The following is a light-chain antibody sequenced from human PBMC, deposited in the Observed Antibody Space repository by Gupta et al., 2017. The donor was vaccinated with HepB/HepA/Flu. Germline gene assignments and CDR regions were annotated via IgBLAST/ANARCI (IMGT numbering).Light chain of an antibody. CDR3: QSYDSSLRGSFV. J-gene: IGLJ1*01. CDR1: SANTGAGYD. V-gene: IGLV1-40*01. Sequence: QSVLTQPPSVSRPPGQRLTISCTGSSANTGAGYDVHWYQQLPGTAPTLLINGNSNRPSGVPDRFSGSKSGTSASLAITGLQAEDEADYYCQSYDSSLRGSFVFGTGTKVTVL. CDR2: GNS.